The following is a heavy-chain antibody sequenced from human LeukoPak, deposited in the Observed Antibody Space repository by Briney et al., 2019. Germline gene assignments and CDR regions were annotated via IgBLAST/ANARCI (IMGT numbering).Heavy chain of an antibody. CDR3: ARGPSDFWSGYSPYYYYYGMDV. CDR1: GFTFSSYS. Sequence: PGRSLRLSCAASGFTFSSYSMHWVRQAPGKGLEWVALISNDGRNKYYADSVKGRFTISRDNSKNTLYLQMDSLRTEDTAVYYCARGPSDFWSGYSPYYYYYGMDVWGQGTTVTVSS. CDR2: ISNDGRNK. V-gene: IGHV3-30*04. D-gene: IGHD3-3*01. J-gene: IGHJ6*02.